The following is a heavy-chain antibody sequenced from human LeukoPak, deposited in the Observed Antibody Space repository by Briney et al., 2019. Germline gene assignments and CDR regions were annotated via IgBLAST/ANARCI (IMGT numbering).Heavy chain of an antibody. J-gene: IGHJ1*01. CDR2: IIPILGIA. CDR1: GGTFSSYA. D-gene: IGHD4-23*01. CDR3: ARDKAVTTEVTQYFQH. Sequence: GASVKVSCKASGGTFSSYAISWVRQAPGQGLEWMGRIIPILGIANYAQKFQGRVTITADKSTSTAYMELSSLRSDDTAVYYCARDKAVTTEVTQYFQHWGQGTLVTVSS. V-gene: IGHV1-69*04.